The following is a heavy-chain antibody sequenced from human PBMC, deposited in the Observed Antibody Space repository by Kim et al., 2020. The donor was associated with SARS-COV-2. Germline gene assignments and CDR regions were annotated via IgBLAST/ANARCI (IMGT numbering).Heavy chain of an antibody. CDR3: ARYDY. Sequence: GGSLRLSCAASGFTFSAYVLHWVRQAPGKGLEWVATISYDETDKYYADSVKGRFTISRDNSKNTLYLQVNSLRAEDTAVYYCARYDYWGQGTLVTVSS. J-gene: IGHJ4*02. CDR1: GFTFSAYV. CDR2: ISYDETDK. V-gene: IGHV3-30*03.